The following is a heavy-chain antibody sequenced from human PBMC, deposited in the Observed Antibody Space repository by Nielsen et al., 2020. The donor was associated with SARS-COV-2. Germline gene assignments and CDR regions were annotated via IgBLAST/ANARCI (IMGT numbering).Heavy chain of an antibody. CDR2: ISAYNGNT. Sequence: ASVKVSCKASGGTFSSYAISWVRQAPGQGLEWMGWISAYNGNTNYAQKLQGRVTMTTDTSTSTAYMELRSLRSDDTAVYYCARDRIAAAGTKDYGMDVWGQGTTVTVSS. CDR3: ARDRIAAAGTKDYGMDV. D-gene: IGHD6-13*01. CDR1: GGTFSSYA. V-gene: IGHV1-18*01. J-gene: IGHJ6*02.